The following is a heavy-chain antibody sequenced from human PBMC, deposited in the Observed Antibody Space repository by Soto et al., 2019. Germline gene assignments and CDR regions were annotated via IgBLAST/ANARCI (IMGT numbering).Heavy chain of an antibody. CDR1: GFTFSAYA. Sequence: PGGSLRLSCGASGFTFSAYAMNGVRQAPGKGLEWVSYISSRSSSIYYADSVKGRFTISRDDAKNSLFLQMNSLRDEDTAVYYCATDLHSRYFEPRGLDVWGQGTSVTVSS. CDR2: ISSRSSSI. CDR3: ATDLHSRYFEPRGLDV. V-gene: IGHV3-48*02. J-gene: IGHJ6*02. D-gene: IGHD3-9*01.